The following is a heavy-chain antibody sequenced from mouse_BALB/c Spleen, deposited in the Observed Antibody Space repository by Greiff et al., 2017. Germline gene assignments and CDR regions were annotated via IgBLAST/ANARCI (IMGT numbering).Heavy chain of an antibody. CDR1: GFTFSSYA. D-gene: IGHD2-3*01. J-gene: IGHJ4*01. CDR2: ISSGGST. CDR3: ARGIDGYYNAMDY. Sequence: EVKLMESGGGLVKPGGSLKLSCAASGFTFSSYAMSWVRQTPEKRLEWVASISSGGSTYYPDSVKGRFTISRDNARNILYLQMSSLRSEDTAMYYCARGIDGYYNAMDYWGQGTSVTVSS. V-gene: IGHV5-6-5*01.